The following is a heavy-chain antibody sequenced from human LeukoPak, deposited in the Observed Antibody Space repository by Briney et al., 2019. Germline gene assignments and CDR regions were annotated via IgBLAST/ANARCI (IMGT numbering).Heavy chain of an antibody. J-gene: IGHJ3*02. Sequence: ASVKVSCKASGGTFISYAISWVRQAPGQGLEWMGGIIPIFGTANYAQKFQGRVTITADESTSTAYMELSSLRSEDTAVYYCARSLLGYYYDSSGYRDAFDIWGQGTMVTVSS. D-gene: IGHD3-22*01. CDR1: GGTFISYA. CDR3: ARSLLGYYYDSSGYRDAFDI. V-gene: IGHV1-69*13. CDR2: IIPIFGTA.